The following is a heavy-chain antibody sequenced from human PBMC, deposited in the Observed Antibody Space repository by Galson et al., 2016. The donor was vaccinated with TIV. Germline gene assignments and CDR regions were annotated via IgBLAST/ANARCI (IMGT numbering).Heavy chain of an antibody. D-gene: IGHD2-15*01. CDR2: VRTEPNNYAT. V-gene: IGHV3-73*01. CDR1: GFTFSAST. J-gene: IGHJ4*02. Sequence: SLRLSCAASGFTFSASTMHWVRQASGKGLESVARVRTEPNNYATAYAASVEGRFTISRDDSKNTAYLQMNSLITEDTAVYYCTKSEDFVVFHHWGQGALVAVSS. CDR3: TKSEDFVVFHH.